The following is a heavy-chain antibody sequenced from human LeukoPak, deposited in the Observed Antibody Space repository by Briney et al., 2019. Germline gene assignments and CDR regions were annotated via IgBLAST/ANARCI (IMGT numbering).Heavy chain of an antibody. Sequence: GGSLRLSCAASGFTFSFYAMSWVRQAPGKGLEWVSAISGSGGSTNYADSVKGRFTISRDNAKNSLYLQMNSLRAEDTAVYYCASGWYGYCIRYWGQGTLVTVSS. V-gene: IGHV3-23*01. D-gene: IGHD5-24*01. CDR3: ASGWYGYCIRY. CDR1: GFTFSFYA. CDR2: ISGSGGST. J-gene: IGHJ4*02.